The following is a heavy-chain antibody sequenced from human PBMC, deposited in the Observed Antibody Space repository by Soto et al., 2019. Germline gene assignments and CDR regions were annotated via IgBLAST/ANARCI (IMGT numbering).Heavy chain of an antibody. V-gene: IGHV3-23*01. Sequence: EVQLLESGGGLVQPGGSLRLSCAASGFTFSSYAMSWVRQAPGKGLEWVSAISGSGGSTYYADSVKGRFTISRDNSKNKLYLQMNSLRAEDTAVYYCASPAYSSSWYSYYYGMDVWGQGTTVTVSS. CDR1: GFTFSSYA. CDR3: ASPAYSSSWYSYYYGMDV. D-gene: IGHD6-13*01. CDR2: ISGSGGST. J-gene: IGHJ6*02.